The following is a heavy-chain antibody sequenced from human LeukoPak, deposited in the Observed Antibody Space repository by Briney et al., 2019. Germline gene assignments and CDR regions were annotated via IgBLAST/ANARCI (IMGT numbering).Heavy chain of an antibody. CDR2: IYPGDSDT. Sequence: GESLKISCKGSGYSFSSYWIAWVRQMPGKGLEWMGIIYPGDSDTRYSPSFQGQVTISADKSISTAYLQRSSLKASDTAMYYCALTTVTTYHDAFDIWAKGQWSPSLQ. CDR3: ALTTVTTYHDAFDI. D-gene: IGHD4-17*01. CDR1: GYSFSSYW. J-gene: IGHJ3*02. V-gene: IGHV5-51*01.